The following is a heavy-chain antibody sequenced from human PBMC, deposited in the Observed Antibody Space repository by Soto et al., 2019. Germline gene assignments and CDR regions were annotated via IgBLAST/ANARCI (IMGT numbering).Heavy chain of an antibody. Sequence: QLQLQGSGPGLVKPSETLSLTCTVSGGSINTISYYWGWIRQPPGKGLEWIGSIYYSGSTYYNLSFKRRVTIYVARSKNQFSLNLNSVTAADTAVYYCARHPSPSSDPGGYFYYYYMDVWGRGTTVTVSS. CDR3: ARHPSPSSDPGGYFYYYYMDV. CDR2: IYYSGST. J-gene: IGHJ6*03. V-gene: IGHV4-39*01. CDR1: GGSINTISYY. D-gene: IGHD3-10*01.